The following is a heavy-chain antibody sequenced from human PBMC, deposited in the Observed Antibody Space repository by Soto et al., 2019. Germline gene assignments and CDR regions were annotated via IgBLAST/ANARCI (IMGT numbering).Heavy chain of an antibody. CDR3: ARDRYYDSSGPLGFDP. J-gene: IGHJ5*02. D-gene: IGHD3-22*01. Sequence: ASVKVSCKASGGTFSSYAISWVRQAPGQGLEWMGGIIPIFGTANYAQKFQGRVTITADESTSTAYMELSSLRSEDTAVYYCARDRYYDSSGPLGFDPWGQGTLVTVPQ. CDR1: GGTFSSYA. CDR2: IIPIFGTA. V-gene: IGHV1-69*13.